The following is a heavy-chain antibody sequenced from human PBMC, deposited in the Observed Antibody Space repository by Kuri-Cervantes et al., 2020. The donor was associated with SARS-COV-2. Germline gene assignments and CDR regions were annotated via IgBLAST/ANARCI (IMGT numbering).Heavy chain of an antibody. Sequence: GGSLRLSCAASGLTFSSYGMHWVRQAPGKGLEWVAVISYDGSNKYYADSVKVRFTISRYNSKNSLYLQMNSLRAEDTAVYYCARDRWTVAGGLDYWGQGTLVTVSS. CDR2: ISYDGSNK. CDR3: ARDRWTVAGGLDY. V-gene: IGHV3-30*03. D-gene: IGHD3-16*01. CDR1: GLTFSSYG. J-gene: IGHJ4*02.